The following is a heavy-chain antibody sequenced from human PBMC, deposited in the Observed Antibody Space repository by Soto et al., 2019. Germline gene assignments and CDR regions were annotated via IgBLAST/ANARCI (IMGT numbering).Heavy chain of an antibody. J-gene: IGHJ5*02. CDR2: ISYDGSNK. V-gene: IGHV3-30*14. Sequence: QVQLVESGGGVVQPGSSLRLSCAASGFTFISYAMHWLRQAPGKGLEWLAVISYDGSNKYYADSVKGRFTISRDNSKNTLYLQMNSLRADDTAVYYCARGGGSGYGETRGASWGQGTLVTVSS. CDR3: ARGGGSGYGETRGAS. CDR1: GFTFISYA. D-gene: IGHD5-12*01.